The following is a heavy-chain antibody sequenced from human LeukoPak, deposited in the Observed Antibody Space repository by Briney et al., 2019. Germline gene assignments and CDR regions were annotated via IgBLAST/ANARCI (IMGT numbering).Heavy chain of an antibody. V-gene: IGHV3-23*01. CDR1: GFTFSSSA. CDR3: VKEASRAYLDY. CDR2: ISGSGSNT. J-gene: IGHJ4*02. Sequence: GGSLRLSCAASGFTFSSSAMSWVRQAPGKGLEWVPAISGSGSNTYYADSVKGRLTISRDNSKNTLYLQMSSLRAEDTAVYYCVKEASRAYLDYWGQGTLVTVSS. D-gene: IGHD2-2*01.